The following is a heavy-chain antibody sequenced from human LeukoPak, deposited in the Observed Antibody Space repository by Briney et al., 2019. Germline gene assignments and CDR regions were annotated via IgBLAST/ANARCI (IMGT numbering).Heavy chain of an antibody. CDR1: GFTFSSYG. Sequence: GGSLRLSCAASGFTFSSYGMHWVRQAPGKGLEWVAFIRYDGSNKYYADSVKGRFTISRDNSKNKLYLQMNSLRAEDTAVYYCAKDLGYSSSYNITLLDYWGQGTLVTVSS. CDR2: IRYDGSNK. V-gene: IGHV3-30*02. J-gene: IGHJ4*02. D-gene: IGHD6-6*01. CDR3: AKDLGYSSSYNITLLDY.